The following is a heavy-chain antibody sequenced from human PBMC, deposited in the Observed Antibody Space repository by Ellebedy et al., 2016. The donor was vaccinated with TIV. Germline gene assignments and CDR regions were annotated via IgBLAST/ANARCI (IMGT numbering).Heavy chain of an antibody. J-gene: IGHJ5*02. D-gene: IGHD2-21*02. Sequence: ASVKVSCKASGYSFTDYYMHWVRQAPGQGLEWMGVVNPSGGLTDYPQKFQGRVSMTRDTSTSTAYMELSSLRSVDTATYYCARMRVGVVTMLNWFDPWGQGTLVTVSS. CDR1: GYSFTDYY. V-gene: IGHV1-46*01. CDR3: ARMRVGVVTMLNWFDP. CDR2: VNPSGGLT.